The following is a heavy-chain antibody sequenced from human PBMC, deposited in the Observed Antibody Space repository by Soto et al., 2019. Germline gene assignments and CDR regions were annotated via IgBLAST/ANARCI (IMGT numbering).Heavy chain of an antibody. CDR3: ARSRWDTANQSMDV. Sequence: ASVKVSCKASGYTFTGYYMHWVRQAPGQGLEWMGWINPNSGGTNYAQKFQGSVTITRETSISTAYMELSRLRSDDTAVYYCARSRWDTANQSMDVWGQGTTVTVSS. V-gene: IGHV1-2*04. CDR2: INPNSGGT. D-gene: IGHD5-18*01. J-gene: IGHJ6*02. CDR1: GYTFTGYY.